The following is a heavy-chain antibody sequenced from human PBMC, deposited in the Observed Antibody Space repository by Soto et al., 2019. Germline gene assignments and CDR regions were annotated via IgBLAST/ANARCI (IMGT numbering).Heavy chain of an antibody. D-gene: IGHD2-2*01. V-gene: IGHV4-39*02. CDR2: VYYSGSTYSGTT. CDR1: GGSIASGSHY. Sequence: QPQLHESGPGLVKPSETLSLIPTVSGGSIASGSHYWSWLPQPPGKGLERIGNVYYSGSTYSGTTYYNPSFSSRVPISADGLKSQSYLKMSSVTAAETAMYNCAREVEEQIDVSPAPMYNYQPCKIYFDPWGQRTLVTVSS. J-gene: IGHJ5*02. CDR3: AREVEEQIDVSPAPMYNYQPCKIYFDP.